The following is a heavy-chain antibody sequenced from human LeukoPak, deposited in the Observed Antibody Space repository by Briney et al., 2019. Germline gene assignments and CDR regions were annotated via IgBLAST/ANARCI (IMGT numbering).Heavy chain of an antibody. Sequence: SGTLSLTCAVSGGSISSNNWWSWVRQPPGKGLEWIGEIYHSGSTNYNPSLKSRVTISVDKSKNQFSLKLSSVTAADTAVYYCAGDGSYGDSRSYYFDYWGQGTLATVSS. V-gene: IGHV4-4*02. J-gene: IGHJ4*02. CDR1: GGSISSNNW. CDR2: IYHSGST. D-gene: IGHD4-17*01. CDR3: AGDGSYGDSRSYYFDY.